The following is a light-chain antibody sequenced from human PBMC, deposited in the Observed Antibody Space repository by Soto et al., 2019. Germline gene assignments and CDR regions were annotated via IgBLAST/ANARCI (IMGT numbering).Light chain of an antibody. CDR2: EVL. J-gene: IGLJ3*02. CDR1: GGDIGAYNY. CDR3: SSYTTSNTVV. Sequence: QSVLTQPASVSGSPGQSVTISCAGTGGDIGAYNYVSWYQQHPGKAPKLMIYEVLRRPSGISNRFSGSKSGNTASLIISTLQAEDEAEYYCSSYTTSNTVVFGGGTKVTVL. V-gene: IGLV2-14*01.